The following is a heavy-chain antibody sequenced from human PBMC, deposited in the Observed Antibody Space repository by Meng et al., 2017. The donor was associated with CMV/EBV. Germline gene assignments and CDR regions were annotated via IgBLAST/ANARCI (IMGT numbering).Heavy chain of an antibody. CDR1: GFTFDDYA. D-gene: IGHD6-6*01. Sequence: SLKISCAASGFTFDDYAMHWVRQAPGKGLEWVPGISWNSGSIGYADSVKGRFTISRDNAKNSLYLQMNSLRAEDTALYYCAKDPALRGSSSPPAFDYWGQGTLVTVSS. CDR3: AKDPALRGSSSPPAFDY. CDR2: ISWNSGSI. J-gene: IGHJ4*02. V-gene: IGHV3-9*01.